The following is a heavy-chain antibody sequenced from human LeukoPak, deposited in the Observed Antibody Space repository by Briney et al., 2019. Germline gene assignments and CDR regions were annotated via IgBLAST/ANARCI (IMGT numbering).Heavy chain of an antibody. CDR2: ISAYNGNT. CDR3: ARDLFKTYDSDTPFDY. D-gene: IGHD3-22*01. J-gene: IGHJ4*02. CDR1: GYTFTSYG. Sequence: ASVKVSCKASGYTFTSYGISWVRQAPGQGLEWMGWISAYNGNTNYAQKLQGRVTMTTDTSTSTAYMELSSLRSEDTAVYYCARDLFKTYDSDTPFDYWGQGTLVTVSS. V-gene: IGHV1-18*01.